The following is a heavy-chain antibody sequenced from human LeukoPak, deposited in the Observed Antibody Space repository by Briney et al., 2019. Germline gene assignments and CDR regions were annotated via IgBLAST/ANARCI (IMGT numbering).Heavy chain of an antibody. CDR1: GYAFTSYY. V-gene: IGHV1-46*01. J-gene: IGHJ4*02. CDR3: HCSSTSIAPESHDY. Sequence: ASVKVSCKASGYAFTSYYMHWVRQAPGQGLEWMGIINPSGGSTSYAQKFQGRVTMTGDTSTSTVYMELSSLRSDDTAVYYCHCSSTSIAPESHDYWGQGTLVTVSS. D-gene: IGHD2-2*01. CDR2: INPSGGST.